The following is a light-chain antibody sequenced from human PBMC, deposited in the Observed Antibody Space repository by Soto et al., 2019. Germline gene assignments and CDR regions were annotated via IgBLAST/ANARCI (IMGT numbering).Light chain of an antibody. CDR2: DAS. Sequence: EIVLTQSPAPPSLSPGERATLSCRASQSISHFLAWYQQRPGQAPRLLIYDASNRATGIPTRFSGSGSETDFTLTISSLEPEDFAVYYCQQRSTWPPITFGQGTRLEIK. J-gene: IGKJ5*01. CDR1: QSISHF. V-gene: IGKV3-11*01. CDR3: QQRSTWPPIT.